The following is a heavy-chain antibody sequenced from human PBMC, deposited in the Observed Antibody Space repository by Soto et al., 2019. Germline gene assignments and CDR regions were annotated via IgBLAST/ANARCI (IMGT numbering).Heavy chain of an antibody. Sequence: WETLSLTCAVYGGSFRGYYWSWIRQPPGKGLELIGEINHSRSTNYHPSLKSRVTISVDTSKNQFSLKLSSVTAADTAVYYCARLVVPAAMSPKDYWGQGTLVTVSS. V-gene: IGHV4-34*01. CDR1: GGSFRGYY. D-gene: IGHD2-2*01. CDR2: INHSRST. J-gene: IGHJ4*02. CDR3: ARLVVPAAMSPKDY.